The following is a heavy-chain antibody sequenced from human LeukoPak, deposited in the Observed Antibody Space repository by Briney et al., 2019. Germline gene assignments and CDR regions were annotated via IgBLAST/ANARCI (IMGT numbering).Heavy chain of an antibody. V-gene: IGHV3-74*01. Sequence: GGSLRLSCAASGFTFSNHWMHWVRQAPGKGLIWVSRINSDGSSTTYADSVKGRFTISRDNAKNTLYLQMNSLRAEDTALYYCAKESSSWPLRGWFDPWGQGTLVTVSS. D-gene: IGHD6-13*01. CDR2: INSDGSST. CDR1: GFTFSNHW. J-gene: IGHJ5*02. CDR3: AKESSSWPLRGWFDP.